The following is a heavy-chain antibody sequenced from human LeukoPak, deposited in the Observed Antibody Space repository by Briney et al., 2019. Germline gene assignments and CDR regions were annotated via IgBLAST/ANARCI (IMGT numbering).Heavy chain of an antibody. V-gene: IGHV3-30*18. J-gene: IGHJ3*02. D-gene: IGHD6-19*01. Sequence: PGRSLRVSCAASGFTFSSYGMHWVRQAPGKGLEWVAVISYDGSNKYYADSVKGRFTISRDNSKNTLYLQMNSLRAEDTAVYYCAKAESGWETDGFDIWGQGTMVTVSS. CDR2: ISYDGSNK. CDR1: GFTFSSYG. CDR3: AKAESGWETDGFDI.